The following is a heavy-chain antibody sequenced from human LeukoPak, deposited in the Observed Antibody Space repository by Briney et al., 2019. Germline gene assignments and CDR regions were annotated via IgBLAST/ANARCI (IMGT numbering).Heavy chain of an antibody. D-gene: IGHD6-13*01. CDR2: INPNSGGT. CDR1: GYTFTGYY. CDR3: ARSFIAAAVLGDYFDY. Sequence: VASVTVSCKASGYTFTGYYMHWVRQAPGQGLEWMGWINPNSGGTNYAQKFQGRVTMTRDTSISTAYMELSRLRSDDTAVYYCARSFIAAAVLGDYFDYWGQGTLVTVSS. J-gene: IGHJ4*02. V-gene: IGHV1-2*02.